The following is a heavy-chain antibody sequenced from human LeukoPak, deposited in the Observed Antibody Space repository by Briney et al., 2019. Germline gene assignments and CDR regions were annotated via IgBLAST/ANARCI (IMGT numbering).Heavy chain of an antibody. D-gene: IGHD6-19*01. J-gene: IGHJ5*02. CDR2: IYISGST. CDR3: ARDGGIAVAGSRFDP. V-gene: IGHV4-4*07. CDR1: GGSISSHN. Sequence: SETLSLTCTVSGGSISSHNWNWIRQPAGKGLEWIGRIYISGSTNYNPSLKSRVTMSVDTSKNRFSLKLTSVTAADTAVYYCARDGGIAVAGSRFDPWGQGTLVTVSS.